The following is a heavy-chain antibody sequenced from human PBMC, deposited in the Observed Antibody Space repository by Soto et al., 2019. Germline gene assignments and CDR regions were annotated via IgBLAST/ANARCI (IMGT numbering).Heavy chain of an antibody. Sequence: PSETLSLTCTVSGGSVSSGSYYWSWIRQPPGKGLEWIGYIYYSGSTNYNPSLKSRVTISVDTSKNQFSLRLSSVTAADTAVYFCARGPAYIDGWRTFDLWGRGILVTVSS. D-gene: IGHD6-19*01. CDR2: IYYSGST. CDR1: GGSVSSGSYY. J-gene: IGHJ4*02. CDR3: ARGPAYIDGWRTFDL. V-gene: IGHV4-61*01.